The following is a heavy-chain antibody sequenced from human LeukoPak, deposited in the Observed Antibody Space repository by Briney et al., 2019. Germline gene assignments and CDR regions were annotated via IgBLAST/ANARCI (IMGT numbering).Heavy chain of an antibody. CDR2: ISVYNGNT. CDR1: GYSFSNYA. J-gene: IGHJ6*03. V-gene: IGHV1-18*01. CDR3: ARTLGRASGWTYYYYYYMDV. D-gene: IGHD6-19*01. Sequence: ASVKVSCKTSGYSFSNYAITWVRQAPGQGLEWLGWISVYNGNTNYAQKLQGRVTMTTDTSTSTAYMELRSLRSDDTAVYYCARTLGRASGWTYYYYYYMDVWGKGTTVTISS.